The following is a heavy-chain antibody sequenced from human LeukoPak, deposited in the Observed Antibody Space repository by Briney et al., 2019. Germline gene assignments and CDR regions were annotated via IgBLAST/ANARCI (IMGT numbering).Heavy chain of an antibody. CDR3: ATPLGPLGLIPYYFDY. D-gene: IGHD2-21*01. V-gene: IGHV1-24*01. CDR1: GYTLTELA. J-gene: IGHJ4*02. Sequence: ASVKVSCKVSGYTLTELAMHWVRQAPGKGLEWNGGFDPEKGETIYTQQLQGRLTMTEDTSTDTAYMELSSLTSEDTAVYYCATPLGPLGLIPYYFDYWGQGTLVTVSS. CDR2: FDPEKGET.